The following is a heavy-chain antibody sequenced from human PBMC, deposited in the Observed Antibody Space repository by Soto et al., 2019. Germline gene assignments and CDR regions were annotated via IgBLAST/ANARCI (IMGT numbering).Heavy chain of an antibody. V-gene: IGHV4-28*01. CDR1: GYSISSSKW. D-gene: IGHD1-26*01. CDR2: IYYSGTT. CDR3: ARREIQGPIDY. J-gene: IGHJ4*02. Sequence: ETLSLTCAVPGYSISSSKWWGWIRQPPGKGLEWIGYIYYSGTTYYNPSLKSRVTMSVDTSKNQFSLKLTSVTAVDTAVYYCARREIQGPIDYWGQGTLVTVSS.